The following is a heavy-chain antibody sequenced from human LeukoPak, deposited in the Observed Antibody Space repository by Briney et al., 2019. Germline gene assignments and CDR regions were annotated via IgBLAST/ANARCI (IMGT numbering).Heavy chain of an antibody. CDR1: GGTFSSYA. V-gene: IGHV1-69*06. CDR3: ARGTLGANRGGYFDY. D-gene: IGHD3-10*01. CDR2: IIPIFGTA. Sequence: ASVKVSCKASGGTFSSYAISWVRQAPGQGLEWMGGIIPIFGTASYAQKFQGRVTITADKSTSTAYMELSSLRSEDTAVYYCARGTLGANRGGYFDYWGQGTLVTVSS. J-gene: IGHJ4*02.